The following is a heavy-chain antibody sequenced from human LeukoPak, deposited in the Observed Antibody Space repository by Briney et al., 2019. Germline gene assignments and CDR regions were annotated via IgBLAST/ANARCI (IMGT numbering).Heavy chain of an antibody. CDR1: GGSFSGYY. CDR2: INHSGST. Sequence: SETLSLTCAVYGGSFSGYYWSWIRQPPGKGLEWIGEINHSGSTNYNPSLKSRVTISVDTSKNQFSLKLSSVTAVDTAVYYCARPQPPYYYDSSGYYYDYWGQGTLVTVSS. D-gene: IGHD3-22*01. V-gene: IGHV4-34*01. J-gene: IGHJ4*02. CDR3: ARPQPPYYYDSSGYYYDY.